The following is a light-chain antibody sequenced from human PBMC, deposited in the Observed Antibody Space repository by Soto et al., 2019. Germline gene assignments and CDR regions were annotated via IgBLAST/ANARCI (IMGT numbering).Light chain of an antibody. CDR1: QSISGW. J-gene: IGKJ2*01. CDR2: DAS. V-gene: IGKV1-5*01. CDR3: QQYTSYSLYT. Sequence: DIQMPQSPSTLSASVGDRVTITCRASQSISGWLAWYQQKPGQAPKLLIYDASTLESGVPSRFSGSGSGTESTITISSLQREDFATYYCQQYTSYSLYTFGQGTRLEIK.